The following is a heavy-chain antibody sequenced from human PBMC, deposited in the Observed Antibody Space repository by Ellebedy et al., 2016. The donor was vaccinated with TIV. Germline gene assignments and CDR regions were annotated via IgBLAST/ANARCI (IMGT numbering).Heavy chain of an antibody. CDR2: MNQDGSRK. J-gene: IGHJ4*02. Sequence: GESLKISCAASGFAFGDSWMTSVRQPPEKRLEWVANMNQDGSRKDHVDAVRGRFIISRDNSKNLLYLEMNSLRVEDTAVYYCARDPYHGAFDYWGQGTPVAVSS. V-gene: IGHV3-7*01. CDR3: ARDPYHGAFDY. CDR1: GFAFGDSW. D-gene: IGHD4-17*01.